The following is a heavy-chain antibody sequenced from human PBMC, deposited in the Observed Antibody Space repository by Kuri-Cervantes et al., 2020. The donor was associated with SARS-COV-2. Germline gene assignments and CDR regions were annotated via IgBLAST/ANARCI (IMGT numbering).Heavy chain of an antibody. J-gene: IGHJ4*02. CDR1: GGTFSSYT. D-gene: IGHD6-13*01. Sequence: SVKVSCKASGGTFSSYTISWVRQAPGQGLEWMGGIIPIFGTANYAQKFQGRVTITADESTSTAYMELSSLRSGDTAVYYCACSAEQLVWYYFDYWGQGTLVTVSS. CDR2: IIPIFGTA. V-gene: IGHV1-69*13. CDR3: ACSAEQLVWYYFDY.